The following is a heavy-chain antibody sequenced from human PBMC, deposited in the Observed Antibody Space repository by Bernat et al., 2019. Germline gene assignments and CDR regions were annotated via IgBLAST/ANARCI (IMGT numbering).Heavy chain of an antibody. CDR2: IWYDGSNK. J-gene: IGHJ4*02. CDR1: GFTFSSYG. Sequence: QVQLVESGGGVVQPGRSLRLSCAASGFTFSSYGMHWVRQAPGKGLEWVAVIWYDGSNKYYAESVKGRFTISRDNSKNTLYLQMNSLRAEDSAVYYCTFRGTGGRGYWGQGTLVTVSS. D-gene: IGHD2-8*02. CDR3: TFRGTGGRGY. V-gene: IGHV3-33*01.